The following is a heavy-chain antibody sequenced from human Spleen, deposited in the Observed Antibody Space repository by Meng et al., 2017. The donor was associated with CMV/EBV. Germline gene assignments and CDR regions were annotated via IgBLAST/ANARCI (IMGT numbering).Heavy chain of an antibody. CDR3: ARAPTRITMVRGVIEEYFQH. CDR2: INHSGST. V-gene: IGHV4-34*01. CDR1: FICYY. Sequence: FICYYWSWIRQPPGKGLEWIGEINHSGSTNYNPSLKSRVTISVDTSKNQFSLKLSSVTAADTAVYYCARAPTRITMVRGVIEEYFQHWGQGTLVTVSS. J-gene: IGHJ1*01. D-gene: IGHD3-10*01.